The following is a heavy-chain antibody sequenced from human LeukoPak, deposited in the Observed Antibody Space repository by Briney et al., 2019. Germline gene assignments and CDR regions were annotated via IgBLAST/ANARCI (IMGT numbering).Heavy chain of an antibody. CDR3: ARDKYSISCLDY. V-gene: IGHV4-59*01. D-gene: IGHD6-6*01. CDR2: IYYSGST. J-gene: IGHJ4*02. CDR1: GGSISSYY. Sequence: PSETLSLTCTVSGGSISSYYWSWIRQPPGKGLEWIGYIYYSGSTNYNPSLKSRVTMSVDTSKNQFSLKLNSVTAADTAVYYCARDKYSISCLDYWGQGTLVTVSS.